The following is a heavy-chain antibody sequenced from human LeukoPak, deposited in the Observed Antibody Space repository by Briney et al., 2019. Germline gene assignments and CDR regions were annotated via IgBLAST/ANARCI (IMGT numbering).Heavy chain of an antibody. J-gene: IGHJ4*02. Sequence: PGGSLRLSCAASGFTFSSYAMSWVRQAPGKGLEWVSAISGSGGSTYYADSVKGRFTISRDNSKNTLYLQMNSLRAEDTAVYYCAKVRRSIAVAGGYYFDYWGQGTLVTVSS. V-gene: IGHV3-23*01. D-gene: IGHD6-19*01. CDR2: ISGSGGST. CDR3: AKVRRSIAVAGGYYFDY. CDR1: GFTFSSYA.